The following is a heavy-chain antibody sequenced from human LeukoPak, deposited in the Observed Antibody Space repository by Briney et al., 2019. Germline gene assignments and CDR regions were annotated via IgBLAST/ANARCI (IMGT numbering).Heavy chain of an antibody. CDR2: INSNSGGT. CDR1: GYTFTGYY. J-gene: IGHJ4*02. CDR3: ARSPHILTGENFDY. D-gene: IGHD3-9*01. Sequence: ASVKVSCKASGYTFTGYYMHWVRQAPGQGLEWMGWINSNSGGTNYAQKFQGRVTMTRDTSISTAYTELSRLRSDDTAVYYCARSPHILTGENFDYWGQGTLVTVSS. V-gene: IGHV1-2*02.